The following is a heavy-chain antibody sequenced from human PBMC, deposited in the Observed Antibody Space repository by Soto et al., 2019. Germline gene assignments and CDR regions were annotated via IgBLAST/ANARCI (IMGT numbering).Heavy chain of an antibody. Sequence: GGSLRLSCAASGFAFTDVWISWVRQAPGEGLEWVGRIKGKSAGGTTDYAPPVKGRFTVSRDDSKNTVYLQMDSLQIEDTAAYYCVTSIQPTLDYWGQGTLVTVSS. D-gene: IGHD3-3*01. V-gene: IGHV3-15*01. CDR3: VTSIQPTLDY. J-gene: IGHJ4*02. CDR1: GFAFTDVW. CDR2: IKGKSAGGTT.